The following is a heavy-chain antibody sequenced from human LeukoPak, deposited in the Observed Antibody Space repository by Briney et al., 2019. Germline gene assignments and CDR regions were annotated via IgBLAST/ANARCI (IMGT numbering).Heavy chain of an antibody. D-gene: IGHD3-16*01. CDR1: GGSISSGDYY. CDR3: ARDVWGRDYFDY. V-gene: IGHV4-30-4*01. Sequence: SQTLSLTCTVSGGSISSGDYYWSWIRQPPGKGLEWIGYIYYSGSTYYNPSLKSRVTISVDTSKNQFSLKLSSVTAADTAVYYCARDVWGRDYFDYWGQGTLVTVSS. J-gene: IGHJ4*02. CDR2: IYYSGST.